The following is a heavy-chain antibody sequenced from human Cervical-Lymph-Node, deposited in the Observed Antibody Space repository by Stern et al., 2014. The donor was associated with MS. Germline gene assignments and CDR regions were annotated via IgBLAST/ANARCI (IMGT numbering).Heavy chain of an antibody. Sequence: VQLVESGAEVKKPGASVKVSCKASGYTFTGYYMHWVRQAPGQGLEWMVWINPNGCVTKYAQKFQGWVTMTRDTSISTAYMELSSLRSDVTAVYYCARGGSNYRYGVDVWGQGTTVTVSS. J-gene: IGHJ6*02. CDR2: INPNGCVT. CDR1: GYTFTGYY. D-gene: IGHD1-1*01. V-gene: IGHV1-2*04. CDR3: ARGGSNYRYGVDV.